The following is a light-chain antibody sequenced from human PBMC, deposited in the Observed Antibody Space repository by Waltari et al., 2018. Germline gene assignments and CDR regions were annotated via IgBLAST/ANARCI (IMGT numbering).Light chain of an antibody. Sequence: SDDLTQPPSVSVSPGQPARIPCPGDALPKRYASWYQQKPGQAPVLMIFKDSERPSGIPERFSGSSSGTMGTLTISGVQAEDEADYYCQSVDSTGSYVVFGGGTKLTVL. CDR2: KDS. CDR3: QSVDSTGSYVV. J-gene: IGLJ2*01. V-gene: IGLV3-25*03. CDR1: ALPKRY.